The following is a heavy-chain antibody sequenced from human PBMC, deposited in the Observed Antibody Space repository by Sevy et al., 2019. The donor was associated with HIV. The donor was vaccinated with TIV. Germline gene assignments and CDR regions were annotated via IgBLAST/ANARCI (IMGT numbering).Heavy chain of an antibody. Sequence: GGSLRLSCAASGFTFSNYGMLWARQAPGKGLEWVAFIRYDGSNSDSADSVKGRFTISRDNSKNTLYLQINSLRAEDTAVYYCAKDYRVYCSRTSGLFDYWGQGTLVNVSS. CDR2: IRYDGSNS. CDR1: GFTFSNYG. J-gene: IGHJ4*02. D-gene: IGHD2-2*01. V-gene: IGHV3-30*02. CDR3: AKDYRVYCSRTSGLFDY.